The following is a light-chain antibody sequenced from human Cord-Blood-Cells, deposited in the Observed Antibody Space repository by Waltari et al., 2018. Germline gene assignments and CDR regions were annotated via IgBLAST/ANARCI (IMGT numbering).Light chain of an antibody. V-gene: IGKV3-11*01. CDR2: DAS. Sequence: EIVLTQSPATLSLSPGERATLSCRASQSVSSYLAWYQQKPGQSPRPLIYDASNRGTGIPARFSGSGSGTDFTLTISSLEPEDVAVYYCQQRSNWPGLTFGGGTKVEIK. CDR1: QSVSSY. CDR3: QQRSNWPGLT. J-gene: IGKJ4*01.